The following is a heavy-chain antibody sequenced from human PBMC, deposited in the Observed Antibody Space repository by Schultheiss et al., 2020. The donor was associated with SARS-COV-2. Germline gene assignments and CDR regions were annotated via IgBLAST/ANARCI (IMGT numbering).Heavy chain of an antibody. CDR3: AKKRMITFGGVIGSSLDY. V-gene: IGHV3-7*03. J-gene: IGHJ4*02. CDR2: IKQDGSEK. CDR1: GFTFSSYE. D-gene: IGHD3-16*02. Sequence: GESLKISCAASGFTFSSYEMNWVRQAPGKGLEWVANIKQDGSEKYYVDSVKGRFTISRDNAKNSLYLQMNSLRAEDTAVYYCAKKRMITFGGVIGSSLDYWGQGTLVTVSS.